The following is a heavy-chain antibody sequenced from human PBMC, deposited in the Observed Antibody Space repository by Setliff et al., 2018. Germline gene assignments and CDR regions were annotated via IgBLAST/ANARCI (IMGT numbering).Heavy chain of an antibody. CDR2: IYYSGST. CDR3: VVTMVRGVISAFDI. D-gene: IGHD3-10*01. CDR1: GGSFSGYY. V-gene: IGHV4-59*08. Sequence: PSETLSLTCAVYGGSFSGYYWSWIRQPPGKGLEWIGYIYYSGSTNYNPSLKSRVTISVDTSKNQFSLKLSSVTAADTAVYYCVVTMVRGVISAFDIWGQGTMVTVSS. J-gene: IGHJ3*02.